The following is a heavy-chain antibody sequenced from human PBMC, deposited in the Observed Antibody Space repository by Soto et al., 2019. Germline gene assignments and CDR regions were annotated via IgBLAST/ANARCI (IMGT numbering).Heavy chain of an antibody. CDR3: AREWGVGATAFDI. J-gene: IGHJ3*02. Sequence: ASVKVSCKASGYTFTSYAMHWVRQAPGQRLEWMGWINAGNGNTKYSQKFQGRVTITRDTSASTAYMELSSLRSEDTAVYYCAREWGVGATAFDIWGQGTMVTVSS. V-gene: IGHV1-3*01. CDR2: INAGNGNT. CDR1: GYTFTSYA. D-gene: IGHD1-26*01.